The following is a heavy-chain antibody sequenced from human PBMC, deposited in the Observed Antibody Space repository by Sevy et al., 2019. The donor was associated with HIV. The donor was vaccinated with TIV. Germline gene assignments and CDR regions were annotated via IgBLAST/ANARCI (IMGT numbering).Heavy chain of an antibody. CDR1: GYTFTDYY. CDR2: INPDSGDT. J-gene: IGHJ4*02. CDR3: ATACTYGYNYFDY. D-gene: IGHD5-12*01. Sequence: AAVKVSCKASGYTFTDYYMHWVRQAPGQGLEWMGWINPDSGDTIYAQKFQGWVTMTRDTSIITAYMELTRLNSDDTAVYFCATACTYGYNYFDYWGQGTLVTVSS. V-gene: IGHV1-2*04.